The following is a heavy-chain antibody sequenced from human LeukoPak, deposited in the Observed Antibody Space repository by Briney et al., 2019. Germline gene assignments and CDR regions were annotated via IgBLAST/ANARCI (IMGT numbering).Heavy chain of an antibody. CDR2: IYYSGST. V-gene: IGHV4-39*02. Sequence: TSETLSLTCTVSGGSISSSSYYWGWIRQPPGKGLEWIGSIYYSGSTYYNPSLKRRLTISVDTSKNHYSLKLSSVTAADTAVYYCARTPNSSSWYTVDYWGQGTLVTVSS. CDR1: GGSISSSSYY. D-gene: IGHD6-13*01. CDR3: ARTPNSSSWYTVDY. J-gene: IGHJ4*02.